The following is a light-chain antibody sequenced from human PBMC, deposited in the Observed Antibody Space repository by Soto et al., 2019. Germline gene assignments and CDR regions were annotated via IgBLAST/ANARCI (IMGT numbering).Light chain of an antibody. Sequence: QSVLTQPASVSGSPGQSITISCTGTTSDVGAYNYVSWYQQHPGEAPRLMIYDVSYRPSGVSNRFSGSKSGNTASLTISGLRAEDEADYYCSSYLSISYVIFGGGTKLTVL. V-gene: IGLV2-14*01. CDR3: SSYLSISYVI. CDR1: TSDVGAYNY. J-gene: IGLJ2*01. CDR2: DVS.